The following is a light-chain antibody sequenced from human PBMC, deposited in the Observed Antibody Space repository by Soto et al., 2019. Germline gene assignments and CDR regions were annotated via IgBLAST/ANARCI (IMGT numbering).Light chain of an antibody. CDR3: QQYNSYST. CDR2: TAS. J-gene: IGKJ1*01. Sequence: DIQMTQSPSTLSASVGDRDTITCRAGQRMISCLAWYQQKPGKAPNVLIYTASSLESGVPSRFSGSGSGTDSPLTISRLQPDDFATYYCQQYNSYSTFGQGTKVDIK. V-gene: IGKV1-5*03. CDR1: QRMISC.